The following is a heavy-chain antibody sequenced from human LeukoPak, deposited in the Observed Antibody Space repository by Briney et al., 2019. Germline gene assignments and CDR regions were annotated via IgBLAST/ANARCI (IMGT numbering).Heavy chain of an antibody. Sequence: ASVKVSCKASGYTFTSYGISWVRQAPGQGLEWMGWISAYDGNPNYAQKLQGRVTMTTDTSTSTAYMELRSLRSDDAAVYYCAREPTDEAPQEGSFDYWGQGTLVTVSS. V-gene: IGHV1-18*01. CDR2: ISAYDGNP. CDR3: AREPTDEAPQEGSFDY. D-gene: IGHD6-6*01. CDR1: GYTFTSYG. J-gene: IGHJ4*02.